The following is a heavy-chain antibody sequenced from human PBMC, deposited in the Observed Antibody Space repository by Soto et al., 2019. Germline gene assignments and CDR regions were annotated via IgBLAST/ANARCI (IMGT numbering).Heavy chain of an antibody. V-gene: IGHV4-34*01. CDR1: GGSFSGYY. J-gene: IGHJ5*02. CDR2: INHSGST. Sequence: QVQLQQWGAGLLKPSETLSLTCAVYGGSFSGYYWSWIRQPPGKGLEWIGEINHSGSTNYNPSLKRRVTISVDTSKNQFSLELSSVTAADTAVYYCARGYFQYCSSTSCSNNWFDPWGQGTLVTVSS. D-gene: IGHD2-2*01. CDR3: ARGYFQYCSSTSCSNNWFDP.